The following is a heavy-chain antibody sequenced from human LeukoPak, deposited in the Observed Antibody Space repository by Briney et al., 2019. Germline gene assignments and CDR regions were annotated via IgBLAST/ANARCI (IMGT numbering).Heavy chain of an antibody. Sequence: GGSLRLSCAASGFTFSSYWMSWVRQAPGKGLEWVANIKQDGSEKYYVDSVKGRFTISRDNAKNSLYLQMNSLRAEGTAVYYCAKGRQYYYGSGPPGVWGKGTTVTVSS. CDR2: IKQDGSEK. D-gene: IGHD3-10*01. J-gene: IGHJ6*04. CDR1: GFTFSSYW. V-gene: IGHV3-7*01. CDR3: AKGRQYYYGSGPPGV.